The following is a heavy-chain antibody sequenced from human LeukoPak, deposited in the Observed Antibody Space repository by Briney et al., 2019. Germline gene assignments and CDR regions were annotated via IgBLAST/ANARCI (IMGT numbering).Heavy chain of an antibody. CDR3: ARDRGELIAARTSYFFDY. V-gene: IGHV1-69*05. Sequence: GASVKVSCKASGGTFSSDAISWVRQAPGQGLEWMGGIIPIFGTANYAQKFQGRVTITTDESTSTAYMELSSLRSEDTAVYYCARDRGELIAARTSYFFDYWGQGTLVTVSS. J-gene: IGHJ4*02. D-gene: IGHD6-6*01. CDR1: GGTFSSDA. CDR2: IIPIFGTA.